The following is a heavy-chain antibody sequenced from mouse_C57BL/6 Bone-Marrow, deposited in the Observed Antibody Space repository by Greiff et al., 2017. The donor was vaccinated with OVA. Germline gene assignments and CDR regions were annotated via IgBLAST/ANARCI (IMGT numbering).Heavy chain of an antibody. D-gene: IGHD2-1*01. Sequence: VQLQQPGAELVRPGASVKLSCTASGFNIKDDYMHWVKQRPEQGLEWIGWIDPEDGDTEYASKFKGKATITADTSSNTAYLQLSSLTSEDTAVYYCTSYGNFDYWGQGTTLTVSS. J-gene: IGHJ2*01. CDR2: IDPEDGDT. CDR3: TSYGNFDY. CDR1: GFNIKDDY. V-gene: IGHV14-4*01.